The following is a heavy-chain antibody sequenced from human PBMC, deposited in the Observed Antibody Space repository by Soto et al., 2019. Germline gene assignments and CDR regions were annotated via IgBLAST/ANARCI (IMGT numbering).Heavy chain of an antibody. D-gene: IGHD3-10*01. Sequence: SETLSLTCAVSGGSMSSGGYFWSWIRQPPGKGLEWIGYIYHSGSTYYNPSLRSRVTISVDRSKNQFSLKLNSVTAADTAVYYCARGLGPWGQGTLVTVSS. CDR1: GGSMSSGGYF. CDR3: ARGLGP. J-gene: IGHJ5*02. V-gene: IGHV4-30-2*01. CDR2: IYHSGST.